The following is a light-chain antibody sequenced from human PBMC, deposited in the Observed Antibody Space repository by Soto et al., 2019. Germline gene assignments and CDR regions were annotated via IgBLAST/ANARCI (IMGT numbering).Light chain of an antibody. V-gene: IGKV3-20*01. J-gene: IGKJ2*01. Sequence: EIVLTQSPGTLSLSPGERATLSCRASQSLSGNYLAWYQQKPGQAPRLLIFGVSSRATGIPDRFSGSGSGTDFPLTINRLEPEDFAVYYCRHYGSSPYTFGLGATLQIQ. CDR2: GVS. CDR3: RHYGSSPYT. CDR1: QSLSGNY.